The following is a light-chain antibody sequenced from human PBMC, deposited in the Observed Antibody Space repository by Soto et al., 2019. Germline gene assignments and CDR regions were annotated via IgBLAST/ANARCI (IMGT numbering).Light chain of an antibody. Sequence: QTVVTQPASVSGSPGQSITISCTGTSSDVGGYNYVSWYQQHPGKAPKLMIYDVSNRPSGVSNRFSGSKSGNTASLTISGLQAEDEADYYCSSYTSSSTRVFGGGTKLT. V-gene: IGLV2-14*01. CDR2: DVS. CDR3: SSYTSSSTRV. CDR1: SSDVGGYNY. J-gene: IGLJ2*01.